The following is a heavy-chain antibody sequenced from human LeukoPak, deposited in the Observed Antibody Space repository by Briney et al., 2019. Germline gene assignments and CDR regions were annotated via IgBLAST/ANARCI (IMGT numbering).Heavy chain of an antibody. CDR3: ARVTSTNCYAGNCFYYYMAV. CDR2: TSFDGTTK. V-gene: IGHV3-30*04. Sequence: GGSLRLSCAASGFTFSTYAMHWVRQAPGKGLEWVAVTSFDGTTKYYADSVKGRFTVSRDNSKNTLILQMNSLRAEDTAVYYCARVTSTNCYAGNCFYYYMAVWGKGTTVTVSS. CDR1: GFTFSTYA. D-gene: IGHD2-2*01. J-gene: IGHJ6*03.